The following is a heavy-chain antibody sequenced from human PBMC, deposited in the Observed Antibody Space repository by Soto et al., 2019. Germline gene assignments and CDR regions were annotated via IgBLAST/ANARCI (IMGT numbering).Heavy chain of an antibody. D-gene: IGHD6-19*01. CDR1: GGSISTYY. J-gene: IGHJ5*02. CDR3: ARGPRNSGWPSRFDP. Sequence: SETLSLTCTVSGGSISTYYWSWIRQHPGKGLEWIGYIYYSGSTKYNPSLKSRVTISVDTSKNKFSLELSSVTAADTAVYYCARGPRNSGWPSRFDPWGQGILVTVLL. V-gene: IGHV4-59*01. CDR2: IYYSGST.